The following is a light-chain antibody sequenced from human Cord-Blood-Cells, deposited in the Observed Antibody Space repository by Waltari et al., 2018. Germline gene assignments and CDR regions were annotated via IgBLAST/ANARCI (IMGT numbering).Light chain of an antibody. J-gene: IGKJ3*01. Sequence: GDRVTITCQASQDISNYLNWYQQKTGKAPKLLIYDASNLETGVPSRFSGSGSGTDFTFTISSLQPEDIATYYCQQYDNLPPFTFGPGTKVDIK. V-gene: IGKV1-33*01. CDR1: QDISNY. CDR3: QQYDNLPPFT. CDR2: DAS.